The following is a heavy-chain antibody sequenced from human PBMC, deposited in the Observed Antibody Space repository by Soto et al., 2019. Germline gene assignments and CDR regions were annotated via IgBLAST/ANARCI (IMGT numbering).Heavy chain of an antibody. D-gene: IGHD6-13*01. Sequence: PGGSLRLSCATSGFIFNTYGMHWVRQAPGKGLEWVTVILPDGSQKYYADSVKGRFTFSRDNSKNTLYLQMNSLRAEDTAVYYCAKDQGSSWYEIDYWGQGT. V-gene: IGHV3-30*18. J-gene: IGHJ4*02. CDR1: GFIFNTYG. CDR2: ILPDGSQK. CDR3: AKDQGSSWYEIDY.